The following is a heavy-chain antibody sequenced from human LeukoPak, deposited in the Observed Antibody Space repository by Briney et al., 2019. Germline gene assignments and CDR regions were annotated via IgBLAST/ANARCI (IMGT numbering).Heavy chain of an antibody. V-gene: IGHV5-51*01. Sequence: GESLKISCKGSGYSFTSYWIGWVRQMPGKGLEWMGIIYPGDSDTRYSPSFQGQVTISADKSISTAYLQWSSLKASDTAMYYCARGKKYYDILTGYYLGGLYFDYWGQGTLVTVSS. CDR3: ARGKKYYDILTGYYLGGLYFDY. CDR2: IYPGDSDT. CDR1: GYSFTSYW. J-gene: IGHJ4*02. D-gene: IGHD3-9*01.